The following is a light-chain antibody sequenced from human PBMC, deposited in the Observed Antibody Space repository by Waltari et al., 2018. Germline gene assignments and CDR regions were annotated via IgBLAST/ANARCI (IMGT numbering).Light chain of an antibody. J-gene: IGKJ1*01. Sequence: EIVLTQSPGALSLSPGERASLSCRASHSVRSSFLAWYQQKPGQAPRPLIYGPSRRATGVPDRFSGSGSGTDFTLTISRLEPEDFAVYYCQQHDTSPWTFGQGTKVDLK. CDR2: GPS. CDR1: HSVRSSF. CDR3: QQHDTSPWT. V-gene: IGKV3-20*01.